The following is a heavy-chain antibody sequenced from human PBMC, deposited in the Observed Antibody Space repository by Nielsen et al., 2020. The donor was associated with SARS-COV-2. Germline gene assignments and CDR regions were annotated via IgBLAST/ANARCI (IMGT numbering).Heavy chain of an antibody. J-gene: IGHJ3*02. V-gene: IGHV3-7*01. CDR3: ARDLGYCYSTSCYTLAFDI. D-gene: IGHD2-2*02. CDR2: IKHGGSEQ. CDR1: GFTFSSYW. Sequence: GESLKISCAASGFTFSSYWMSWVRQAPGKGLEWLANIKHGGSEQYSVDSVKGRFTITRDNAKNSLYLQMNSLRVEDTAVYYCARDLGYCYSTSCYTLAFDIWGQGTMVTVSS.